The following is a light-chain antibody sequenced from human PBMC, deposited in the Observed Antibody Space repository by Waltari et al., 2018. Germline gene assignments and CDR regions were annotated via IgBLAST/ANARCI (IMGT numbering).Light chain of an antibody. J-gene: IGLJ3*02. CDR2: KDN. CDR3: ATWDDGLSGHWV. V-gene: IGLV1-47*01. CDR1: SSNIGSNF. Sequence: QSVLTQPPSASGTPGQRVTISCSGTSSNIGSNFVYWYQQLSGTAPKLLIYKDNQRPSGVPDRFPGSRSGTSASLTISGLRSDDESHFYCATWDDGLSGHWVFGGGTKLTVL.